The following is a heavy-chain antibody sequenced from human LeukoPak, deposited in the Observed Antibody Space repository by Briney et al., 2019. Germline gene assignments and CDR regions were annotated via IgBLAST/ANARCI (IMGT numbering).Heavy chain of an antibody. Sequence: SVKVSCKASGGTFSSYAISWVRQAPGQGLEWMGRIIPIFGTANYAQKFQGRGTITTDESTSTAYRELSSLRSEDTAVYYCAGRDSTGTSDYWGQGTLVTVSS. V-gene: IGHV1-69*05. CDR2: IIPIFGTA. J-gene: IGHJ4*02. CDR3: AGRDSTGTSDY. CDR1: GGTFSSYA. D-gene: IGHD4-17*01.